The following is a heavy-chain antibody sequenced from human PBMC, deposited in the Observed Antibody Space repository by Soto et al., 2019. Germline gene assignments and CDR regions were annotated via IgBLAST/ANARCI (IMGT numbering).Heavy chain of an antibody. V-gene: IGHV1-3*01. CDR2: INAGNGNT. CDR3: ARDYAPVAGTHYYGMDV. Sequence: ASVKVSCKASGYTFTSYAMHWVRQAPGQRLEWMGWINAGNGNTKYSQKFQGRVTITRDTSTSTVYMELSSLRSEDTAVYFCARDYAPVAGTHYYGMDVWGQGTTVTVSS. D-gene: IGHD6-19*01. J-gene: IGHJ6*02. CDR1: GYTFTSYA.